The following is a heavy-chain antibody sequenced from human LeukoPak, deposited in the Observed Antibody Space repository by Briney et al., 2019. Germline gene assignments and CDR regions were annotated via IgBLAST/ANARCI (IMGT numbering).Heavy chain of an antibody. CDR3: AREREPELLERSLRWGPEYYYYMDV. J-gene: IGHJ6*03. V-gene: IGHV4-4*07. Sequence: SETLSLTCTVSGGSISSYYWSWIRQPAGKGLEWIGRIYTSGSTNYNPSLKSRVTMSVDTSKNQFSLKLSSVTAADTAVYYCAREREPELLERSLRWGPEYYYYMDVWGKGTTVTVSS. CDR2: IYTSGST. D-gene: IGHD3-3*01. CDR1: GGSISSYY.